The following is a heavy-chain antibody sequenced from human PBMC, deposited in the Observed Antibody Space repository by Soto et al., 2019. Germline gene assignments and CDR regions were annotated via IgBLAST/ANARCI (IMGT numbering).Heavy chain of an antibody. D-gene: IGHD6-6*01. CDR3: ARHGSSIAARQSFYYYGMDV. CDR2: IYPGDSDT. V-gene: IGHV5-51*01. J-gene: IGHJ6*02. Sequence: GESLKISCKGSGYSFTSYWIGWVRQMPWKGLEWMGIIYPGDSDTRYSPPFQGQVTISADKAISTAYLQWSSLKASDTAMYYCARHGSSIAARQSFYYYGMDVWGQGSTVTVSS. CDR1: GYSFTSYW.